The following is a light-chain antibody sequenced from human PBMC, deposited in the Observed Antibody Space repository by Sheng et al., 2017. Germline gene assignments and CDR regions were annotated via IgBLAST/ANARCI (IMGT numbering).Light chain of an antibody. V-gene: IGKV3-15*01. CDR2: GAS. CDR1: QSVSSN. CDR3: QQRSDWLT. Sequence: EIVMTQSPATLSVSPGERATLSCRASQSVSSNLAWYQQKPGQAPRLLIYGASTRATGIPARFSGSGSGTDFTLTISSLAPEDSAVYYCQQRSDWLTFGGGTKVEIK. J-gene: IGKJ4*01.